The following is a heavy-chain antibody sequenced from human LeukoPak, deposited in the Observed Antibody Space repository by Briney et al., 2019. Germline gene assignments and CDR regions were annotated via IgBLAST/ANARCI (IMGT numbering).Heavy chain of an antibody. CDR1: GFTFTNYA. J-gene: IGHJ4*02. V-gene: IGHV3-30*18. CDR2: ISSDGSKN. CDR3: VKGLVQTTMSYSVDY. Sequence: GGSLRLSCAASGFTFTNYAMHWVRQTPGKGLEWVALISSDGSKNIYADPVKGRFTVSRDNSKNTLYLQMNSLRAEDTAVYYCVKGLVQTTMSYSVDYWGQGALVTVSS. D-gene: IGHD1-1*01.